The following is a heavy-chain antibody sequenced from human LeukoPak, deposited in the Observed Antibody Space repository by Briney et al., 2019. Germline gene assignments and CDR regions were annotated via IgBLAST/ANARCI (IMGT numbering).Heavy chain of an antibody. CDR1: GGSISSYY. CDR3: AGGGSLGGVIWGSYDAFDI. Sequence: SETLSLTCTVSGGSISSYYWSWIRQPPGKGLEWIGYIYHSGSTNYNPSLKSRVTISVDTSKNQFSLKLSSVAAADTAVYYCAGGGSLGGVIWGSYDAFDIWGQGTMVTVSS. CDR2: IYHSGST. D-gene: IGHD3-16*02. V-gene: IGHV4-59*01. J-gene: IGHJ3*02.